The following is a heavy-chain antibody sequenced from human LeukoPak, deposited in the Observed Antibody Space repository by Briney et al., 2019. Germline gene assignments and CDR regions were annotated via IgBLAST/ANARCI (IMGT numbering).Heavy chain of an antibody. CDR1: GFSLSTSGMC. V-gene: IGHV2-70*11. Sequence: SGPTLVNPTQTLTLTCTFSGFSLSTSGMCVNRIRQPPGKALEWLARIDWDDEKYYFTSLKTRLTISKDTSKNHVVLTMTNMDPVDTGTYYCARSQLDSIYFDYWGQGTLVTVSS. CDR2: IDWDDEK. J-gene: IGHJ4*02. D-gene: IGHD1-1*01. CDR3: ARSQLDSIYFDY.